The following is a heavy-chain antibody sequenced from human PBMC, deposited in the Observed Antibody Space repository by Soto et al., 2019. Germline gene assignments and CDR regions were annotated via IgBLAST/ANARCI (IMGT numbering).Heavy chain of an antibody. CDR3: AREAPTYSSSAEGGGLDV. Sequence: QVQLVQSGAEEKKPGASVKVSCKASGYTFTGYYIHWVRKAPGQGLEWMGWNNPNSGGTNYAQKFQGRVTMTRDTFIRPAYLDLSRLRSDDTAVYYCAREAPTYSSSAEGGGLDVWGQGPTVTVSS. D-gene: IGHD6-6*01. J-gene: IGHJ6*02. CDR2: NNPNSGGT. CDR1: GYTFTGYY. V-gene: IGHV1-2*02.